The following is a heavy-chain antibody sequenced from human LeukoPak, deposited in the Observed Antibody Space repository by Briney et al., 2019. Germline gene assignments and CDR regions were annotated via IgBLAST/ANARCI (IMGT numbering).Heavy chain of an antibody. V-gene: IGHV3-7*01. CDR2: IKQDGSEK. Sequence: PGGSLRLSCAASGFTFSSYWVSWVRQAPGKGLEWVANIKQDGSEKYYVDSVKGRFTISSDNAKNSLYLQMNSLRAEDTAVYYCARDGGAYWGQGTLVTVSS. D-gene: IGHD3-16*01. J-gene: IGHJ4*02. CDR3: ARDGGAY. CDR1: GFTFSSYW.